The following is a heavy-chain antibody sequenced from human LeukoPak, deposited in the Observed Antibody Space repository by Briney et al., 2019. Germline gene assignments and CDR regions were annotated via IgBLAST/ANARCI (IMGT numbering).Heavy chain of an antibody. CDR3: AKVKSLAPYSSSWWGGPDAFDI. Sequence: PGGSLRLSCAASGFTFSSYAMSWVRQAPGKGLEWVSAISGSGGSTYYADSVKGRFSISRDNSKNTLYLQMNSLRAEDTAVYYCAKVKSLAPYSSSWWGGPDAFDIWGQGTMVTVSS. V-gene: IGHV3-23*01. CDR1: GFTFSSYA. J-gene: IGHJ3*02. D-gene: IGHD6-13*01. CDR2: ISGSGGST.